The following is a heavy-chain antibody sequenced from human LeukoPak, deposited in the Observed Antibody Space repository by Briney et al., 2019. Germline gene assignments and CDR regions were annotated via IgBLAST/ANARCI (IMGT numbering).Heavy chain of an antibody. CDR1: GGSSSGYY. D-gene: IGHD6-19*01. CDR3: AVLAIDTSGWTPDYYGMDV. Sequence: PSETLSLTCAVYGGSSSGYYWSWLRQPPGKGLEWIGEINHSRSTSYNPSLKSRVTISVDTSKNQFSLKLTSVTATDTAVYYCAVLAIDTSGWTPDYYGMDVWGQGTTVTVSS. CDR2: INHSRST. J-gene: IGHJ6*02. V-gene: IGHV4-34*01.